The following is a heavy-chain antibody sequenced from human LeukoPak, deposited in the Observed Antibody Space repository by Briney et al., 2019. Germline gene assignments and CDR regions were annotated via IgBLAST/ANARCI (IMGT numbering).Heavy chain of an antibody. CDR2: IYTSGST. Sequence: SETLSLTCTVSGGSISSGSYYWSWIRQPAGKGLEWIGRIYTSGSTNYNPSLKSRVTISVDTSKNQFSLKLSSVTAADTAAYYCARDPGRDYYYYGMDVWGQGTTVTVSS. D-gene: IGHD2-15*01. J-gene: IGHJ6*02. CDR3: ARDPGRDYYYYGMDV. V-gene: IGHV4-61*02. CDR1: GGSISSGSYY.